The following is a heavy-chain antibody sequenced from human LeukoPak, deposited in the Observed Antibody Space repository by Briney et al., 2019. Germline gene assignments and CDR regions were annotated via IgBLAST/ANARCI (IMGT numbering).Heavy chain of an antibody. J-gene: IGHJ4*02. CDR1: GGSISSDSYY. CDR2: IYYSGST. Sequence: KPSETLSLTCTVSGGSISSDSYYWAWIRQPPGKGLEWIASIYYSGSTYYNPSLKSRVTISVDTSRNQFSLKLNSVTAADTAVYYCASLAVAGLSEGYWGQGTLVTVSS. D-gene: IGHD6-19*01. CDR3: ASLAVAGLSEGY. V-gene: IGHV4-39*01.